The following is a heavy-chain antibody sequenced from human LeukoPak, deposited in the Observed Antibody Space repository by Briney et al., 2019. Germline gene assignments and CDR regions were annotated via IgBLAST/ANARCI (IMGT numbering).Heavy chain of an antibody. D-gene: IGHD6-19*01. V-gene: IGHV3-21*01. CDR1: GFTFSAYS. J-gene: IGHJ2*01. Sequence: KSGGSLRLSCAASGFTFSAYSINWVRQAPGRGLEWVSSISSSGTYIYYADSVKGRFTTSRDNAKNSLSLQMNSLRAEDTAVYYCARVDSSGWNMEGWYFDLWGRGTLVTVSS. CDR2: ISSSGTYI. CDR3: ARVDSSGWNMEGWYFDL.